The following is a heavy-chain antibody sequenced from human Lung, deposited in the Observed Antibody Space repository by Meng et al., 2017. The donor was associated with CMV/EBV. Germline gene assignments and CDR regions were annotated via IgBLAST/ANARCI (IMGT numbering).Heavy chain of an antibody. CDR2: ISSSSSYI. Sequence: ESLKISCAASAFTFSSYSMNWVRQAPGKGLEWVSSISSSSSYIYYADSVKGRFTISRDNAKNSLYLQMNSLRAEDTAVYYCARAGGFHPTDYWGQGTLVTVSS. CDR3: ARAGGFHPTDY. V-gene: IGHV3-21*01. D-gene: IGHD5-12*01. J-gene: IGHJ4*02. CDR1: AFTFSSYS.